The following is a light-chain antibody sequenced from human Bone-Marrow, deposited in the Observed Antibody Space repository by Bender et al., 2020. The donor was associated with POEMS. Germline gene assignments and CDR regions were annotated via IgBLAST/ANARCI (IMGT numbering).Light chain of an antibody. J-gene: IGLJ1*01. CDR2: EGS. Sequence: QSALTQPASVSGSPGQSITISCTGTSRDVGMFNLVSWYQQYPGKVPKLIIYEGSKRPSGVSNRFSGSKSGNTASLTISGLQAEDEADYYCSSYAGTGAVFGTGTTVTVL. V-gene: IGLV2-23*01. CDR3: SSYAGTGAV. CDR1: SRDVGMFNL.